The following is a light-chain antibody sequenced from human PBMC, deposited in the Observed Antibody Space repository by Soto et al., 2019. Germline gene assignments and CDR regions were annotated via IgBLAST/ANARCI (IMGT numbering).Light chain of an antibody. Sequence: SYELTQPPSVSVSPGQTASITCSGDKLGDKYACWYQQKPGQSPVLVIYQDSKRPSGIPERFSGSNSGNTATLTISGTQAMDEADYYCQAWDSSTARAVFGGGTKLTGL. CDR1: KLGDKY. CDR3: QAWDSSTARAV. J-gene: IGLJ2*01. V-gene: IGLV3-1*01. CDR2: QDS.